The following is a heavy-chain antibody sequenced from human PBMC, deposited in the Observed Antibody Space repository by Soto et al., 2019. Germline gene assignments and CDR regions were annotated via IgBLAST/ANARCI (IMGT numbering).Heavy chain of an antibody. CDR2: ISYDGSNK. CDR3: ASLNIVVVTAIQSDAFDI. V-gene: IGHV3-30-3*01. J-gene: IGHJ3*02. CDR1: GFTFSRYA. Sequence: GGSLRLSCAASGFTFSRYAMHWVRQAPGKGLEWVAVISYDGSNKYYADSVKGRSTISRDNSKNTLYLQMNSLRAEDTAVYYCASLNIVVVTAIQSDAFDIWGQGTMVTVSS. D-gene: IGHD2-21*02.